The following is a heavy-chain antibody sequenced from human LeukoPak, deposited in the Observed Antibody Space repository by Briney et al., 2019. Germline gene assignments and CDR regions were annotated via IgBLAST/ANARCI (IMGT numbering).Heavy chain of an antibody. Sequence: SETLSLTCTVSGGSISSYYWSWIRQPAGKGLEWIERLYTSGSTNYNPSLRSRVTMSVDTSKNHVSLKLTSVTAADTAVYYCAGSYFGYSTDWGQGTLVTVSS. D-gene: IGHD6-13*01. CDR3: AGSYFGYSTD. J-gene: IGHJ4*02. CDR2: LYTSGST. V-gene: IGHV4-4*07. CDR1: GGSISSYY.